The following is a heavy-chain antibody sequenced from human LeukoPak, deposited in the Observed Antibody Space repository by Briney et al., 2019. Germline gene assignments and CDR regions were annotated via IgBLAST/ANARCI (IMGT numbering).Heavy chain of an antibody. D-gene: IGHD3-3*01. CDR2: IKSKTDGGTT. J-gene: IGHJ6*03. CDR3: TTEVGYYDFWSGYYPYYMDV. Sequence: GGSLRLSCAASGFTFSSYAMSWVRQAPGKGLEWVGRIKSKTDGGTTDYAAPVKGRFTISRDDSKNTLYLQMNSLKTEDAAVYYCTTEVGYYDFWSGYYPYYMDVWGKGTTVTVSS. CDR1: GFTFSSYA. V-gene: IGHV3-15*01.